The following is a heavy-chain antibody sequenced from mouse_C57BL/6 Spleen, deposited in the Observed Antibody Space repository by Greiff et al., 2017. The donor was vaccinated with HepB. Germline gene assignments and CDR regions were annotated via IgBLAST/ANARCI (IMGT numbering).Heavy chain of an antibody. CDR3: ARGGLYYDYDGDFDY. Sequence: QVQLKQPGAELVKPGASVKMSCKASGYTFTSYWITWVKQRPGQGLEWIGDIYPGSGSTNYNEKFKSKATLTVDTSSSTAYMQLSSLTSEDSAVYYCARGGLYYDYDGDFDYWGQGTTLTVSS. J-gene: IGHJ2*01. CDR2: IYPGSGST. V-gene: IGHV1-55*01. D-gene: IGHD2-4*01. CDR1: GYTFTSYW.